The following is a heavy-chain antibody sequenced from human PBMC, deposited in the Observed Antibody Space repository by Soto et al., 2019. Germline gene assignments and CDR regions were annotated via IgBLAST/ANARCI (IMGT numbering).Heavy chain of an antibody. D-gene: IGHD6-19*01. Sequence: GGSLRLSCAASGFTFSSYGMHWVRQASGKGLEWVGRIRSKANSYATAYAASVKGRFTISRDDSKNTAYLQMNSLKTEDTAVYYCTSGIAVAGTIWGQGTLVTVSS. J-gene: IGHJ4*02. CDR3: TSGIAVAGTI. CDR1: GFTFSSYG. CDR2: IRSKANSYAT. V-gene: IGHV3-73*01.